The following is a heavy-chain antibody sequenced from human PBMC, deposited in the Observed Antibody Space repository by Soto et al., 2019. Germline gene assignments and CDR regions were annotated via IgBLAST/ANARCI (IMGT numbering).Heavy chain of an antibody. Sequence: QVQLVESGGGVVQPGRSLRLSCAVSGFTLSSHAMHWVRQAPGKGLEWVALILSDGSNKYYADSVKGRFTTSRDNSKNTMYLQMTSLSVEDTAVYYCARDGEGGSDCDLGYWGQGALVTVSS. J-gene: IGHJ4*02. CDR2: ILSDGSNK. D-gene: IGHD1-26*01. CDR1: GFTLSSHA. V-gene: IGHV3-30-3*01. CDR3: ARDGEGGSDCDLGY.